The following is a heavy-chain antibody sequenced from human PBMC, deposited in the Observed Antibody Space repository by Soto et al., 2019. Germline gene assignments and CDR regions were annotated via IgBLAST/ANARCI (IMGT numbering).Heavy chain of an antibody. J-gene: IGHJ4*02. CDR2: ISYDGSNK. Sequence: GGSLRLSCAASGFTFSSYAMHWVRQAPGKGLEWVAVISYDGSNKYYADSVKGRFTISRDNSKNTLYLQMNSLRAEDTAVYYCERVSSSGYYPVPYWGQGTLVTVSS. V-gene: IGHV3-30-3*01. CDR3: ERVSSSGYYPVPY. CDR1: GFTFSSYA. D-gene: IGHD3-22*01.